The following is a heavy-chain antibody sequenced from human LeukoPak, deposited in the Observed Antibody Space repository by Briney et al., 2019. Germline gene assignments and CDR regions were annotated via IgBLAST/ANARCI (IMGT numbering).Heavy chain of an antibody. Sequence: ASVTVSCTASGYTFTGYYMHWVRQAPGQGLEWMGWINPNSGSTNYAQKFQGRVTMTRDTSISTAYMELSRLRSDDTAVYYCARGGRGEWLSRTYNWFDRWGQGTLVTVSS. J-gene: IGHJ5*02. CDR1: GYTFTGYY. D-gene: IGHD3-3*01. CDR3: ARGGRGEWLSRTYNWFDR. V-gene: IGHV1-2*02. CDR2: INPNSGST.